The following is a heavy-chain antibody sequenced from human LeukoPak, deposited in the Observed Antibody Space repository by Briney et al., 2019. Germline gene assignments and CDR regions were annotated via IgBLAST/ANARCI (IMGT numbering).Heavy chain of an antibody. Sequence: GGSLRLSCAASGFTFSSYEMNWVRQAPGKGLEWVSYIGNSGSPIYYADSVKGRFTISRDNAKNSLYLQMNSLRAEDTAVYYCARYPEYSYDYYFDYWGQGTLVTVSS. CDR1: GFTFSSYE. CDR2: IGNSGSPI. CDR3: ARYPEYSYDYYFDY. D-gene: IGHD5-18*01. J-gene: IGHJ4*02. V-gene: IGHV3-48*03.